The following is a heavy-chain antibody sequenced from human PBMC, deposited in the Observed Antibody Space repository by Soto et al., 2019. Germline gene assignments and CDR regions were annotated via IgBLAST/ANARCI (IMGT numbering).Heavy chain of an antibody. Sequence: PGVSLRLSFASSGSNFSSYAMSWFRQSPGEGLEWVSAISGSGGSTYYADSVKGRFTISRDNSKSTVYLELNNLSAEDTAVYHCAKNQGVELVPLATVDWFDPCGQGSVVTVSS. CDR2: ISGSGGST. J-gene: IGHJ5*02. CDR3: AKNQGVELVPLATVDWFDP. D-gene: IGHD1-26*01. V-gene: IGHV3-23*01. CDR1: GSNFSSYA.